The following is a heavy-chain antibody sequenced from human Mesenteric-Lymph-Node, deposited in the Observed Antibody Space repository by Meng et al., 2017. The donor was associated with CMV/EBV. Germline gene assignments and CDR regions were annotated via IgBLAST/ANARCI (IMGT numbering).Heavy chain of an antibody. V-gene: IGHV1-2*02. D-gene: IGHD6-19*01. CDR2: INPNSGGT. J-gene: IGHJ4*02. Sequence: ASVKVSCKASGYTFTGYYMHWVRQAPGQGLEWIGWINPNSGGTNYAQKFQGRVTMTRDTSISTAYMELSRLRSDDTAVYYCAREGAVAGTFDYWGQGTLVTVSS. CDR3: AREGAVAGTFDY. CDR1: GYTFTGYY.